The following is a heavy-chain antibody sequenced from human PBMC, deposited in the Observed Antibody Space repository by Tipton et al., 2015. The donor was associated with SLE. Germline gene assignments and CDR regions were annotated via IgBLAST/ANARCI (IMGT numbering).Heavy chain of an antibody. CDR1: GGSFSGYY. V-gene: IGHV4-34*01. J-gene: IGHJ4*02. D-gene: IGHD3-22*01. CDR3: ARHPYYYDSSGYYRDY. CDR2: INHSGST. Sequence: TLSLTCAVYGGSFSGYYWSWIRQPPGKGLEWIGEINHSGSTNYNPSLKSRVTISVDTSKNQFSLKLSSVTAADTAVYYCARHPYYYDSSGYYRDYWGQGTLVTVSS.